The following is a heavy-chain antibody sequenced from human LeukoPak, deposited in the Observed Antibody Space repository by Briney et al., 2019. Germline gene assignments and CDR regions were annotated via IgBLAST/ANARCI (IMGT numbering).Heavy chain of an antibody. CDR1: GDSVSSNSAA. V-gene: IGHV6-1*01. CDR2: TYYRSKWYN. J-gene: IGHJ5*02. D-gene: IGHD6-13*01. Sequence: SQTLSLTCAISGDSVSSNSAAWNWIRQSPSGGLEWMGRTYYRSKWYNDYAVSVKSRITFNPDTSKNQFSLQLNSVTPEDTAVYYCARERAAGYNWFDPWGQGTLVTVSS. CDR3: ARERAAGYNWFDP.